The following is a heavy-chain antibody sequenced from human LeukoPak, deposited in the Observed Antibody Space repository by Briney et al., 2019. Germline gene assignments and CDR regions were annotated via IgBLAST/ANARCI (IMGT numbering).Heavy chain of an antibody. CDR3: ARVEMAIAAAGHFDY. CDR1: GYTFTGYY. J-gene: IGHJ4*02. V-gene: IGHV1-2*02. Sequence: GASVKVSCKASGYTFTGYYMHWVRQAPGQGLEWMGWINPNSGGTNYAQKFQGRVTMTRDTSISTAYMELSRLRSDDTAVYYCARVEMAIAAAGHFDYWGQGTLVTVSS. CDR2: INPNSGGT. D-gene: IGHD6-13*01.